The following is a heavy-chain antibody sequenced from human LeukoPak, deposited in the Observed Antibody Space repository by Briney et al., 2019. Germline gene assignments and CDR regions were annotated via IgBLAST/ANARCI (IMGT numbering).Heavy chain of an antibody. V-gene: IGHV3-30-3*01. CDR2: ISYDGSNK. J-gene: IGHJ5*02. Sequence: GRSLRLSCAASGFTFSSYAMHWVRQAPGKGLEWVAVISYDGSNKYYADSVKGRFTISRDNAKNSLYLQMNSLRAEDTAVYYCARDENCSSTSCYFGTNWFDPWGQGTLVTVSS. D-gene: IGHD2-2*01. CDR1: GFTFSSYA. CDR3: ARDENCSSTSCYFGTNWFDP.